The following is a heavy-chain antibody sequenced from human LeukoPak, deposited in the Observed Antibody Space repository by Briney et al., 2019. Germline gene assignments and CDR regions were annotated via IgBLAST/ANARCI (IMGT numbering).Heavy chain of an antibody. D-gene: IGHD1-1*01. CDR1: GFTFSSYA. V-gene: IGHV3-23*01. CDR2: ISGSGGST. J-gene: IGHJ4*02. Sequence: PGGSLRLSCAASGFTFSSYAMSWIRQAPGKGLEWVSAISGSGGSTYYADSVKGRFTISRDNSKNTLYLQMNSLRAEDTAVYYCAKDFIQSGTAGGQWGQGTLVTVSS. CDR3: AKDFIQSGTAGGQ.